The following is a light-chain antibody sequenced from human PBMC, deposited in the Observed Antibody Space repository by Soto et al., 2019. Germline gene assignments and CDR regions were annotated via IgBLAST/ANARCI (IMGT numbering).Light chain of an antibody. CDR1: SSDVGGYNY. Sequence: QSALTQPPSASGSPGQSVTISCTGTSSDVGGYNYVSWYQQHPGKAPKLMIYEVSKRPSGVTDRFSGSKSGNTASLTVSGLQAEDEADYYCSSYAVSTLVVFGGGTKLTFL. V-gene: IGLV2-8*01. J-gene: IGLJ2*01. CDR3: SSYAVSTLVV. CDR2: EVS.